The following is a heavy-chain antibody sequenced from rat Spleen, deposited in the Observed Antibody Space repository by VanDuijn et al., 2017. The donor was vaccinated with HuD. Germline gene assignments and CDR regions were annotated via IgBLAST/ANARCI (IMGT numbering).Heavy chain of an antibody. V-gene: IGHV5-25*01. CDR3: ARHLYNSAVAGYVMDA. CDR1: GFTFSDYY. Sequence: EVQLVESGGGLVQPGRSLKLSCAASGFTFSDYYMAWVRQAPTKGLEWVSSISSAGINPYYPDSVKGRFTISRNNAENTLYLQMDSLRSEDTATYYCARHLYNSAVAGYVMDAWGQGASVTVSS. D-gene: IGHD4-3*01. J-gene: IGHJ4*01. CDR2: ISSAGINP.